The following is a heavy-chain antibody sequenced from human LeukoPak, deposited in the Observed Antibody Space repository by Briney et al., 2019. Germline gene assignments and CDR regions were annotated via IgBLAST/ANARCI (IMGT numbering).Heavy chain of an antibody. V-gene: IGHV3-66*01. D-gene: IGHD3-10*01. CDR3: AKTRLLWFGELLDIDY. CDR2: IYSGGST. J-gene: IGHJ4*02. Sequence: PGGSLRLSCAASGFTVSSNYMSWVRQAPGKGLEGVSVIYSGGSTYYADSVKGRFTISRDNSKNTLFLQMNSLRAEDTAVYYCAKTRLLWFGELLDIDYWGQGTLVTVSS. CDR1: GFTVSSNY.